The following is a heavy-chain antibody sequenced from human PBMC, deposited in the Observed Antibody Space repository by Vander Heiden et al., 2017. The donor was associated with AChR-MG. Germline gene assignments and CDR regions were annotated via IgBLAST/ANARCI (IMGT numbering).Heavy chain of an antibody. CDR2: IIRSGST. CDR1: GGSFSGYY. Sequence: QVQLQPWGAGLLKSSETLSPTCAVYGGSFSGYYWSWIRQPPGKGLEWIGEIIRSGSTNYNPSLKSRVTISVDTSKNQFSLKLSSVTAVDTAVYYCARRKGFFDYWGQGTLVTVSS. V-gene: IGHV4-34*12. CDR3: ARRKGFFDY. J-gene: IGHJ4*02.